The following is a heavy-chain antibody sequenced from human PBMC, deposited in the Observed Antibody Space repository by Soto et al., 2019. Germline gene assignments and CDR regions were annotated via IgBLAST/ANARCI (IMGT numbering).Heavy chain of an antibody. J-gene: IGHJ6*02. V-gene: IGHV1-69*01. CDR3: ASTGSWELRATDYYDDGMDV. Sequence: QVQLVQSGAEVKKPGSSVKVSCKASGGTFSSYAISGVRQAPGQGLEWMGGIIPIFGTANYAQKFQGRVTITADESTSTAYMELSSLRSEDTAVYYCASTGSWELRATDYYDDGMDVWGQGTTVTVSS. D-gene: IGHD1-26*01. CDR1: GGTFSSYA. CDR2: IIPIFGTA.